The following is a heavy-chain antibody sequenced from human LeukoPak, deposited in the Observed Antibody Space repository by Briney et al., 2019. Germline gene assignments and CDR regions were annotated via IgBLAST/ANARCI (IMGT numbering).Heavy chain of an antibody. D-gene: IGHD6-19*01. CDR1: GFTFSSYG. J-gene: IGHJ4*02. CDR2: IRYDGSNK. CDR3: AREELAARFSSGWYGPLDY. V-gene: IGHV3-30*02. Sequence: GGSLRLSCAASGFTFSSYGMHWVRQAPGKGLEWVAFIRYDGSNKYYADSVKGRFTISRDNSKNTLYLQMNSLRAEDTAVYYCAREELAARFSSGWYGPLDYWGQGTLVTVSS.